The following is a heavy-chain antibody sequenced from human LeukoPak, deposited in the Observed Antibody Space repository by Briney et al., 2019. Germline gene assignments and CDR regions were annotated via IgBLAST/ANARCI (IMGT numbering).Heavy chain of an antibody. D-gene: IGHD6-19*01. CDR3: AKDQDFMEFVREWLVPFDY. Sequence: PGGSLRLSCAASGFTFSSYGMSWVRQAPGKGLEWVSAISGSGGSTYYADSVKGRFTISRDNSKNTLYLQMNSLRAEDTAVYYCAKDQDFMEFVREWLVPFDYWGQGTLVTVSS. CDR1: GFTFSSYG. CDR2: ISGSGGST. J-gene: IGHJ4*02. V-gene: IGHV3-23*01.